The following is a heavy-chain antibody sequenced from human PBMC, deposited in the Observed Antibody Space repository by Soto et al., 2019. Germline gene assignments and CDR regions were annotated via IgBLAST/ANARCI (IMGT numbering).Heavy chain of an antibody. CDR2: INWKSIDI. J-gene: IGHJ4*01. V-gene: IGHV3-9*01. CDR1: GFPFDDYN. CDR3: GSVFEY. Sequence: GGSLHLSCEASGFPFDDYNMHWVRQAPGKGLEWVSGINWKSIDIVYADSVKGRFTISRDNAKNTVYLQMNSLRPEDTAVYYCGSVFEYWGRGTLVTVSS.